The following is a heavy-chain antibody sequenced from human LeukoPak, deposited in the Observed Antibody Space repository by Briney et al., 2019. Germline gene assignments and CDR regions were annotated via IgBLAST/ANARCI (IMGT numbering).Heavy chain of an antibody. CDR3: ARGLWYYFDY. CDR1: GFTFSTYL. V-gene: IGHV3-74*01. D-gene: IGHD2-8*02. Sequence: GSLRLSCAASGFTFSTYLMHWVRQAPGKGLVWVSRIHGDGISTTYADSVKGRFTISRDNAKNTLYLQMNSLRAEDAAVYYCARGLWYYFDYWGQGTLVTVSS. J-gene: IGHJ4*02. CDR2: IHGDGIST.